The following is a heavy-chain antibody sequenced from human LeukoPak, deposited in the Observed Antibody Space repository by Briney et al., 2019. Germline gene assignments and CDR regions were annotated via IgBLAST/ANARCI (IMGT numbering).Heavy chain of an antibody. D-gene: IGHD1-1*01. CDR2: INNRGGGT. V-gene: IGHV3-23*01. CDR1: GFTFSRYA. CDR3: AREGAGDSGRYHSYFDH. Sequence: PGGSLRLSCAASGFTFSRYAMSWVRQAPGKGLEWVSGINNRGGGTFYADSVQGRFTISRDDSKNTLYLDMNSLRAEDTAVYYCAREGAGDSGRYHSYFDHWGQGTLVTVSS. J-gene: IGHJ4*02.